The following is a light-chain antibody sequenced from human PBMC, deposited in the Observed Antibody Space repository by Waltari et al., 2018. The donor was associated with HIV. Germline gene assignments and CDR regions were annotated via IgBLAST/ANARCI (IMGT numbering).Light chain of an antibody. J-gene: IGLJ2*01. CDR3: QSADNSGTFVI. V-gene: IGLV3-25*03. CDR2: KER. CDR1: ALPNQY. Sequence: SYEVTQPPSVSVSPGQTARITCSGDALPNQYAYWYQQKPGQAPVLVMYKERERPSGIPGRFSGSSSGTTVTLTISGVQAEDEADYYCQSADNSGTFVIFGGGTKLTVL.